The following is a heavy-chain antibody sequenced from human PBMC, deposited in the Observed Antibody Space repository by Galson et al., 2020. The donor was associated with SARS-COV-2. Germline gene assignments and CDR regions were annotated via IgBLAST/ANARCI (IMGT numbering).Heavy chain of an antibody. CDR3: TSFYYYDRTWNT. V-gene: IGHV3-48*03. CDR2: ISDRGDTI. D-gene: IGHD3-22*01. CDR1: GFTFSNYE. J-gene: IGHJ4*02. Sequence: GESLKISCVASGFTFSNYEMNWVRQAPGKGLEWLSYISDRGDTIYYADSVRGRFTMSRDNAKNSLDLEMNSLRVEDTAVYYCTSFYYYDRTWNTWGQGTQVTVSS.